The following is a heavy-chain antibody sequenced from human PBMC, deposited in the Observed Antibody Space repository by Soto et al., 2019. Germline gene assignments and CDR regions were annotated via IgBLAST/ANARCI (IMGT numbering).Heavy chain of an antibody. CDR2: IYYSGST. V-gene: IGHV4-39*01. CDR3: ARLSSPVRFLGSGWYYFDY. D-gene: IGHD6-19*01. J-gene: IGHJ4*02. Sequence: SETLSLTCTVSGGSISSSSYYWGWIRQPPGKGLEWIGSIYYSGSTYYNPSLKSRVTISVDTSKNQFSLKLSSVTAADTAVYYCARLSSPVRFLGSGWYYFDYWGQGTLVTVSS. CDR1: GGSISSSSYY.